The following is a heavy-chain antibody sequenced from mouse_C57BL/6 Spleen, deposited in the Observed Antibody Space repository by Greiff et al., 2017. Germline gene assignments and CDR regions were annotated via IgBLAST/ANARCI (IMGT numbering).Heavy chain of an antibody. V-gene: IGHV1-53*01. CDR1: GYTFTSYW. CDR3: ARSASYDDYDGYAMDY. Sequence: QVQLQQSGTELVKPGASVKLSCKASGYTFTSYWMHWVKQRPGQGLEWIGNINPSNGGTNYNEKFKSKATLTVDKSSSTSYMQLSCLTSEDSAVYYCARSASYDDYDGYAMDYWGQGTSVTVSS. D-gene: IGHD2-4*01. J-gene: IGHJ4*01. CDR2: INPSNGGT.